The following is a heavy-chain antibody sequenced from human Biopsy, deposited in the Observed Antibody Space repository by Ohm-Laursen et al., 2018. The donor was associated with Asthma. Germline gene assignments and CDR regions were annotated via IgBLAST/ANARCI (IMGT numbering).Heavy chain of an antibody. J-gene: IGHJ4*02. CDR3: VRHQYSSSWSTFDY. CDR1: GGSITSSSYY. CDR2: MYHSGSP. Sequence: SDTLSLTCPVSGGSITSSSYYWGWIRQPPGKGMEWIGSMYHSGSPYYHPSLKSRATISVDTSKNLLSLKMSSVTAADTAVYFCVRHQYSSSWSTFDYWGQGALVTVSS. V-gene: IGHV4-39*01. D-gene: IGHD3-22*01.